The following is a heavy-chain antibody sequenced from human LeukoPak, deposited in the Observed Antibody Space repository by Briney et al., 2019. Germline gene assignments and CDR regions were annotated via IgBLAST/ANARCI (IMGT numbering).Heavy chain of an antibody. CDR3: ARQWRLLEDLDY. D-gene: IGHD6-25*01. CDR2: IYPGDSDT. V-gene: IGHV5-51*01. CDR1: GYSFASYW. Sequence: GESLKISCKGSGYSFASYWIGWVRQMPGKGLECMGIIYPGDSDTRYSPSFQGQVTISADKSSSTAYLQWSSLKASDTAMYYCARQWRLLEDLDYWGQGTLVTVSS. J-gene: IGHJ4*02.